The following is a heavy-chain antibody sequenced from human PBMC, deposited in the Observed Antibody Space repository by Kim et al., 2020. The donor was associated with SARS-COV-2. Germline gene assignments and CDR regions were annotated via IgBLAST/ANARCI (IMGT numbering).Heavy chain of an antibody. Sequence: STFYADSVKGRCTISDDNCGNAMYLQMHSLRGDDTAVYYCARGPSPWFFDSWGQGTLVIVSS. V-gene: IGHV3-53*01. D-gene: IGHD3-9*01. J-gene: IGHJ4*02. CDR3: ARGPSPWFFDS. CDR2: ST.